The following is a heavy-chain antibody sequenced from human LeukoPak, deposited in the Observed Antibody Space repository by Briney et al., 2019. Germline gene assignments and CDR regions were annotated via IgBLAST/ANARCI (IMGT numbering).Heavy chain of an antibody. D-gene: IGHD4-11*01. J-gene: IGHJ3*02. CDR3: AKSTSEDYLNDAFDI. V-gene: IGHV3-23*01. CDR1: GFTVSNNY. Sequence: PGGSLRLSCAASGFTVSNNYMSWVRQAPGKGLEWVSGISGSGGTTYYADSVRGRFTISRDNSKNTLYLQMNSLRAGDTAVFYCAKSTSEDYLNDAFDIWGQGTMVTVSS. CDR2: ISGSGGTT.